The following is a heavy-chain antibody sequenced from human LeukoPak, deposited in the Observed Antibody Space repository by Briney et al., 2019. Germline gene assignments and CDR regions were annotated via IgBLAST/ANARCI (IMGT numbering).Heavy chain of an antibody. Sequence: SETLSLTCSVSGASINRYWWSWIRQPPGRGLEWIAYIHHSGGTNYNPSLKSRVTISLDTSKNQVSLMLTSVTAADPAVYFCATHVLFDPDNYPYWFDPWGQGTLVTVSS. CDR1: GASINRYW. D-gene: IGHD1-14*01. CDR3: ATHVLFDPDNYPYWFDP. V-gene: IGHV4-59*08. CDR2: IHHSGGT. J-gene: IGHJ5*02.